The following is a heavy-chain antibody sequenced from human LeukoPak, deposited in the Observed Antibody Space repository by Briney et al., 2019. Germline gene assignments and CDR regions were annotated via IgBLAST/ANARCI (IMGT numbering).Heavy chain of an antibody. V-gene: IGHV1-2*02. Sequence: ASVKVSCKASGYTFTGYYMHWVRQAPGQGLEWMGWINPNSGGTNYAQKFQGRVTMTRDTSISTAYMELSRLRSDDTAVYYCARDRGYSSGFGYWGQGTLVTVSS. CDR3: ARDRGYSSGFGY. CDR2: INPNSGGT. D-gene: IGHD6-19*01. J-gene: IGHJ4*02. CDR1: GYTFTGYY.